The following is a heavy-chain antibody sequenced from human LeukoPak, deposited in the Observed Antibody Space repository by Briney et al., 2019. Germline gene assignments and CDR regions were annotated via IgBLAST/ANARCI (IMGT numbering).Heavy chain of an antibody. V-gene: IGHV1-46*01. J-gene: IGHJ3*02. CDR3: VRGGIVGAKDAFDI. CDR2: VYPSGGST. Sequence: ASVKGSCKASGYTFTSHYMRWVRHAPGQGLEWMGIVYPSGGSTSYAQRCQGRVTMTRDTSTSAVSMELSGVREVETCLCYCVRGGIVGAKDAFDIWGQGTMVTVS. D-gene: IGHD1-26*01. CDR1: GYTFTSHY.